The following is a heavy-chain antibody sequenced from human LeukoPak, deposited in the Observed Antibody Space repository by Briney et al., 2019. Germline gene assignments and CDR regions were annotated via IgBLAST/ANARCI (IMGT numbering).Heavy chain of an antibody. J-gene: IGHJ4*02. V-gene: IGHV1-8*01. Sequence: ASVKVSCKASGYTFTSYDINWVRQATGRGLEWMGSMTPNSGNTAYAQKFQGRVTMTRTTSINTAYMELSSLRSEDTAVYYCARGASRSFDYWGQGTLVTVSS. CDR3: ARGASRSFDY. CDR2: MTPNSGNT. CDR1: GYTFTSYD.